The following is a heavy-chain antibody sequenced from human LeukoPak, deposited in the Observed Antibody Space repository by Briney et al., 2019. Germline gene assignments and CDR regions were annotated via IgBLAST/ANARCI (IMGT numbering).Heavy chain of an antibody. CDR2: INPSGGGT. Sequence: ASVKVSCKASGYTFTSYYMHWVRQAPGQGLEWMGLINPSGGGTTYAQKFQGRVTMIRDTSTSTVYMELSSLSSEDTAVYYCAREIGPRQLHLWGSAFDYWGQGAVVTVSS. J-gene: IGHJ4*02. V-gene: IGHV1-46*01. D-gene: IGHD5-18*01. CDR1: GYTFTSYY. CDR3: AREIGPRQLHLWGSAFDY.